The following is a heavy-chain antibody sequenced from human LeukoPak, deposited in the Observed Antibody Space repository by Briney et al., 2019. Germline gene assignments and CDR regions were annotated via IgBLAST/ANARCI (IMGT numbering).Heavy chain of an antibody. CDR1: GGSISRGGYY. D-gene: IGHD4-17*01. CDR2: IYYNGGT. J-gene: IGHJ4*02. CDR3: ARDQTVTGGFDY. Sequence: PSETLSLTCTVSGGSISRGGYYWSWIRQPSGKGLEWIGYIYYNGGTFYTPSLKSRVTISIDRSENKFALRLNSVTAADTAVYYCARDQTVTGGFDYWGQGILVTVSS. V-gene: IGHV4-30-2*01.